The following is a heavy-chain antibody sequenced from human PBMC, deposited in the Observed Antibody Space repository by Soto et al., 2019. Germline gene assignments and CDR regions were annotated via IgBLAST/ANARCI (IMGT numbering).Heavy chain of an antibody. CDR1: GGSISISTW. D-gene: IGHD6-19*01. V-gene: IGHV4-4*03. Sequence: PPETLSLTCAVSGGSISISTWWSWVRQPPGKGLEWIGEIYHSGNTNYNPSLKSRVTLSVDRSKNQFSLKLSSVTAADTAVYYCARDRSLAVASIFPFDTWGPGTMVTVSS. CDR2: IYHSGNT. CDR3: ARDRSLAVASIFPFDT. J-gene: IGHJ3*02.